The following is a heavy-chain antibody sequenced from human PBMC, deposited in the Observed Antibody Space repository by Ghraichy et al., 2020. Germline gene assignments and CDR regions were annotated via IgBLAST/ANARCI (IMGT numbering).Heavy chain of an antibody. Sequence: SETLSLTCTVSGGSIGSYYLSWIRQPPGKGLEWIGFIYYTGSTSYNPSLKSRATISQDTSKNQFSLRLTSVTAADTAVYYCARTNPGLTTALAYYYGMDIWGQGTTVTVSS. D-gene: IGHD4-11*01. J-gene: IGHJ6*02. CDR2: IYYTGST. V-gene: IGHV4-59*01. CDR3: ARTNPGLTTALAYYYGMDI. CDR1: GGSIGSYY.